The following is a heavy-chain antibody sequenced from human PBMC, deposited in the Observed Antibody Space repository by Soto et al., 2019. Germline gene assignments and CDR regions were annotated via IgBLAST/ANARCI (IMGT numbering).Heavy chain of an antibody. V-gene: IGHV3-23*01. Sequence: EVQLLESGGGLVQPGGSLRLSCAASGFTFSSYAMSWVRQAPGKGLEWVSAISTSGGSTYYADSVKGRFTISRDNSKNTLYLQMNSLRAEDTAVYYCARAPRLGMSWFDPWGQGTLVTVSS. CDR1: GFTFSSYA. D-gene: IGHD7-27*01. CDR2: ISTSGGST. CDR3: ARAPRLGMSWFDP. J-gene: IGHJ5*02.